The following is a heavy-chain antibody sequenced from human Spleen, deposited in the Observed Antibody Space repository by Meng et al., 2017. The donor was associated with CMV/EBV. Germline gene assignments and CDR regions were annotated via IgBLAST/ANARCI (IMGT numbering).Heavy chain of an antibody. Sequence: ASVQVSCKASGYTFTGYYMHWVRQAPGQGLEWMGWINPNSGGTNYAQKFQGRVTMTRDTSISTAYMELSRLRSDDTAVYYCARVEIEYYYYYGMDVWGQGTTVTVSS. D-gene: IGHD3-22*01. J-gene: IGHJ6*02. V-gene: IGHV1-2*02. CDR2: INPNSGGT. CDR1: GYTFTGYY. CDR3: ARVEIEYYYYYGMDV.